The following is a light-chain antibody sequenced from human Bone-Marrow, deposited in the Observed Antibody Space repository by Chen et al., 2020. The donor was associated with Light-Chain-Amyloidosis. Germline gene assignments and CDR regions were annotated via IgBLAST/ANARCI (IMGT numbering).Light chain of an antibody. CDR1: NIGSTS. J-gene: IGLJ3*02. V-gene: IGLV3-21*02. CDR2: DES. CDR3: QVWDRSSDRPV. Sequence: SYVLTQPSSVSVAPRQTATIASGGNNIGSTSVPWYQQTPGQAPLLVVYDESDRPSGIPERVSGSNSGNTATLTISRVEAGDEADYYCQVWDRSSDRPVFGGGTKLTVI.